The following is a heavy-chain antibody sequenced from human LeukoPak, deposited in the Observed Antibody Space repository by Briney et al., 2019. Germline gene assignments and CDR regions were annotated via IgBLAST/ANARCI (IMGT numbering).Heavy chain of an antibody. Sequence: GGSLRLSCAASGFTFSSYWMSWVRQAPGKGLEWVANIKQDGSEKYYVDSVKGRFTISRDNSKNTVYLQMNSLRAEDTAVYYCADGVGAIDYWGQGTLVTVSS. J-gene: IGHJ4*02. CDR3: ADGVGAIDY. D-gene: IGHD1-26*01. CDR1: GFTFSSYW. CDR2: IKQDGSEK. V-gene: IGHV3-7*01.